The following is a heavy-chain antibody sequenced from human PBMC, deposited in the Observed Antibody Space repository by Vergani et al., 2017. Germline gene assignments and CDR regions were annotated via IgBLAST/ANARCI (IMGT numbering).Heavy chain of an antibody. D-gene: IGHD5-12*01. CDR2: IYNTGNT. CDR1: GDSFSINY. Sequence: QLQLQESGPGLVKPSETLSLTCTVSGDSFSINYWTWIRQTPGKGLEWIGYIYNTGNTNYNPSLKSRVTISIDKSKNEFYLELNSVTAADTAVYYCARVSRPYSGYDFLFDSWGQGNLVTVSS. V-gene: IGHV4-59*01. CDR3: ARVSRPYSGYDFLFDS. J-gene: IGHJ4*02.